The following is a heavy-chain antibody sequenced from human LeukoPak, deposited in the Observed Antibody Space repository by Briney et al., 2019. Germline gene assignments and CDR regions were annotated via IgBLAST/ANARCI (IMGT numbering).Heavy chain of an antibody. D-gene: IGHD5-18*01. CDR2: IYYSGST. Sequence: SETLSLTCTVSGGSISSSSYYWGWIRQPPGKGLEWTGSIYYSGSTYYNPSLKSRVTISVDTSKNQFSLKLSSVTAADSDVYYCARYSYGYRYYFDYWGQGTLVTVSS. J-gene: IGHJ4*02. CDR3: ARYSYGYRYYFDY. CDR1: GGSISSSSYY. V-gene: IGHV4-39*01.